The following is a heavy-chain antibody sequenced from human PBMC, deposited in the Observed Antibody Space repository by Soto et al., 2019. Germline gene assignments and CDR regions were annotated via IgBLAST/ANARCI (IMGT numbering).Heavy chain of an antibody. CDR1: GYTFTGYY. CDR2: INPNSGGT. Sequence: ASVKVSCKASGYTFTGYYMHWVRQAPGQGLEWMGWINPNSGGTNYAQKFQGWVTMTRDTSISTAYMELSRLRSDDTAVYYCARETFRGSSWYNWFDPWGQGTLVTVSS. V-gene: IGHV1-2*04. D-gene: IGHD6-13*01. CDR3: ARETFRGSSWYNWFDP. J-gene: IGHJ5*02.